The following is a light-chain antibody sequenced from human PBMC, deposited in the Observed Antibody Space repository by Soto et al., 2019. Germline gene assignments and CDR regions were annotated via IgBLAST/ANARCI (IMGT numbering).Light chain of an antibody. J-gene: IGLJ1*01. CDR1: SSDVGGYDY. V-gene: IGLV2-14*01. CDR3: SSYTGTSTFV. Sequence: QSALTQPASVSGSPGQSITISCTGTSSDVGGYDYVSWYQQLPGKAPKLMIYDVNNRPSGVSNRFSGSKSGNTASLTISGLQAEDEADYYCSSYTGTSTFVFGGGTKSPS. CDR2: DVN.